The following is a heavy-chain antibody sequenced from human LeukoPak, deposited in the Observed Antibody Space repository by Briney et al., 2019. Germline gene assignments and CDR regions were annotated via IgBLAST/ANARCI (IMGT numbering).Heavy chain of an antibody. Sequence: SETLSLTCTVSGGSISSGGFYWSWIRQHPGKGLEWIGYIYYSGNTYYNPSLKSRVNISVDTSKNQFSLKLSSVTAADTAVYYCARGRGGFWSGYFPSTNDYYGMDVWGQGTTVTVSS. CDR3: ARGRGGFWSGYFPSTNDYYGMDV. V-gene: IGHV4-31*03. J-gene: IGHJ6*02. D-gene: IGHD3-3*01. CDR1: GGSISSGGFY. CDR2: IYYSGNT.